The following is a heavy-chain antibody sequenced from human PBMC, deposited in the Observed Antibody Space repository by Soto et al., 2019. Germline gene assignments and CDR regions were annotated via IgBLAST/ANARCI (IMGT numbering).Heavy chain of an antibody. V-gene: IGHV1-2*04. J-gene: IGHJ3*02. Sequence: GASVKVSCKASGCTFTGYYMHWVRQAPGQGLEWMGWINPNSGGTNYAQKFQGWVTMTRDTSISTAYMELSRLRSDDTAVYYCARTGVGCSGGSCYSLGAFDIWGQGTMVTVSS. CDR2: INPNSGGT. CDR1: GCTFTGYY. CDR3: ARTGVGCSGGSCYSLGAFDI. D-gene: IGHD2-15*01.